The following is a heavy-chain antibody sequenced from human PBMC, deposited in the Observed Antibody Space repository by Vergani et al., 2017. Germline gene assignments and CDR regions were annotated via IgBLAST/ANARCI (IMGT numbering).Heavy chain of an antibody. Sequence: EVQLVESGGGLVQPGGSLRLSCAASGFTVSSNYMSWVRQAPGKGLEWVSVIYSGGSTYYADSVKGRFTISRHNSKNTLYLQMNSLRADDTAVYYCARGGTTETETGGLDYWGQGTLVTVSS. V-gene: IGHV3-53*04. D-gene: IGHD4-11*01. CDR1: GFTVSSNY. CDR3: ARGGTTETETGGLDY. J-gene: IGHJ4*02. CDR2: IYSGGST.